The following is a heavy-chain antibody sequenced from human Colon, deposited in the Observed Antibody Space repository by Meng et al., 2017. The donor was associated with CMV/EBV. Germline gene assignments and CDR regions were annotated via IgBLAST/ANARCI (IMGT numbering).Heavy chain of an antibody. D-gene: IGHD6-13*01. J-gene: IGHJ4*02. CDR1: GFTFDTYS. CDR3: ARDRGSSSPDY. Sequence: GESLKISCAASGFTFDTYSMNWVRQAPGKGLEWVSSLSSSSSYIYYADSVKGRFTISRDNAKNSLYLQMNSLRAEDTAVYYCARDRGSSSPDYWGQGTLVTVSS. V-gene: IGHV3-21*01. CDR2: LSSSSSYI.